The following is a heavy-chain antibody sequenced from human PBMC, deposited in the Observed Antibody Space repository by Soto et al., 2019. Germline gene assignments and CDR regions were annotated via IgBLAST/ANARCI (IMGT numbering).Heavy chain of an antibody. CDR2: IYPGDSDT. Sequence: GESLKISCKGSGYSFTSYWIGWVRQMPGKGLEWMGIIYPGDSDTRYSPSFQGQVTISADKSISTAYLQWSSLKASDTAMYYCARHSYYDRSGYYYPYYYGMDVWGQGTTVTVSS. V-gene: IGHV5-51*01. D-gene: IGHD3-22*01. J-gene: IGHJ6*02. CDR1: GYSFTSYW. CDR3: ARHSYYDRSGYYYPYYYGMDV.